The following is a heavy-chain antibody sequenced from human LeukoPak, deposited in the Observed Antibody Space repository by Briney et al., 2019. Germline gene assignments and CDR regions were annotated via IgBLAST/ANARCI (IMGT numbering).Heavy chain of an antibody. CDR1: GFIFSNYW. CDR3: ATVGAVTDGAFDV. J-gene: IGHJ3*01. Sequence: GGSLRLSCAASGFIFSNYWMSWVRQAPGKGLEWVANIKQDGSEKYYVDSVKGRFTISRDNAKNSLYLQMNSLRVEDTAIYYCATVGAVTDGAFDVWGQRTMVTVSS. CDR2: IKQDGSEK. D-gene: IGHD4-17*01. V-gene: IGHV3-7*01.